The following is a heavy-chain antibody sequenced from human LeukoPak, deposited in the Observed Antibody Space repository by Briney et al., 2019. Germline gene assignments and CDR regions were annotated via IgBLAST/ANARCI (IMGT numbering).Heavy chain of an antibody. J-gene: IGHJ5*02. D-gene: IGHD3-10*01. CDR2: INSDGSST. V-gene: IGHV3-74*01. CDR1: GFTFSSYW. CDR3: ARSWFGELLDFNWFDP. Sequence: GGSLRLSCAASGFTFSSYWMHWVRQAPGKGLVWVSRINSDGSSTSYADSVKGRFTISRDNSKNTLYLQMNSLRAEDTAVYYCARSWFGELLDFNWFDPWGQGTLVTVSS.